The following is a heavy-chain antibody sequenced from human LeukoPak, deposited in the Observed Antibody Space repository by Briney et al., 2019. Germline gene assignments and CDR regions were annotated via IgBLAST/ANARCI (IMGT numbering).Heavy chain of an antibody. CDR2: ICFDGNNQ. CDR3: ARVLGPTIFGVVMAAAREDAFDI. CDR1: GFTFSSYG. J-gene: IGHJ3*02. V-gene: IGHV3-33*01. Sequence: GGSLRLSCAASGFTFSSYGMHWVRQAPGKGLEWVGVICFDGNNQYYADSVKGRFTISRDNSKNTPYLQMNSLTADDTAVYYCARVLGPTIFGVVMAAAREDAFDIWGQGTMVTVSS. D-gene: IGHD3-3*01.